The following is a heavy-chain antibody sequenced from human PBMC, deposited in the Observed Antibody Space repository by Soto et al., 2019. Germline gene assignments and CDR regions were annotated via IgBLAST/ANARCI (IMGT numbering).Heavy chain of an antibody. J-gene: IGHJ4*02. V-gene: IGHV3-30*18. CDR2: ISYDGSNK. CDR3: AKGNGSSWYCDY. CDR1: GFTFSSYG. D-gene: IGHD6-13*01. Sequence: QVQLVESGGGVVQPGRSLRLSCAASGFTFSSYGMHWVRQAPGKGLEWVAVISYDGSNKYYADSVKGRFTISRDNSKNTLYLQMNSLRAEDTAVYYCAKGNGSSWYCDYWGQGTLVTVSS.